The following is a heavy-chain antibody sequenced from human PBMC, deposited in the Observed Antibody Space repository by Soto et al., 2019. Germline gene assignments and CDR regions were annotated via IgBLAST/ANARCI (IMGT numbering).Heavy chain of an antibody. CDR3: ARDYVWGSLWYGMDV. J-gene: IGHJ6*02. Sequence: SETLSLTCTVSGGSISSGGYYWSWIRQHPGKGLEWIGYIYYSGSTYYNPSLKSRVTISVDTSKNQFSLKLSSVTAADTAVYYCARDYVWGSLWYGMDVWGRGTTVTVSS. CDR1: GGSISSGGYY. V-gene: IGHV4-31*03. D-gene: IGHD3-16*01. CDR2: IYYSGST.